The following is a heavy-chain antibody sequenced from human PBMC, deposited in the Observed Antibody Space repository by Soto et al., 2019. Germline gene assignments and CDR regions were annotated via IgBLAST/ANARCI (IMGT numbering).Heavy chain of an antibody. CDR1: GVSISSSSYY. Sequence: SETLSLTCTVSGVSISSSSYYWGWIRQPPGKGLEWIGSIYYSGSTYYNPSLKSRVTISVDTSKNQFSLKLSSVTAADTAVYYCATSQPLNWFDPWGQGTLVTVSS. J-gene: IGHJ5*02. V-gene: IGHV4-39*01. CDR3: ATSQPLNWFDP. CDR2: IYYSGST.